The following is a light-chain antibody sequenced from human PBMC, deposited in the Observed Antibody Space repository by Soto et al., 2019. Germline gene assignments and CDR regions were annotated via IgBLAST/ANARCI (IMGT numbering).Light chain of an antibody. CDR2: FVS. V-gene: IGKV2-28*01. CDR3: MQALQMPLS. Sequence: EIVMTQSPLSLPVTPGEPASISCRSSQSLLHRNGNTYLDWYLQKPGQSPQLLIYFVSNRASGVPERFSGSGSGTDCTLNISRVEAEEVGVYYCMQALQMPLSFGGGTKVEIK. J-gene: IGKJ4*01. CDR1: QSLLHRNGNTY.